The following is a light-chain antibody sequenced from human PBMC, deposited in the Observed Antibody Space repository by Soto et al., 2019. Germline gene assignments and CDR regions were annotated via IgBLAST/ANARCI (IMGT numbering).Light chain of an antibody. V-gene: IGKV1-27*01. Sequence: DIPMTQSPSSLSGSVGDRVTITCRASQDISNYVAWYQQKPGKVPKLLMCPACPLQSDVPSRFSGSGSGTDFTLTISSLQPEDVATYYCQKYYYAPFTFGPGTRVDL. J-gene: IGKJ3*01. CDR3: QKYYYAPFT. CDR1: QDISNY. CDR2: PAC.